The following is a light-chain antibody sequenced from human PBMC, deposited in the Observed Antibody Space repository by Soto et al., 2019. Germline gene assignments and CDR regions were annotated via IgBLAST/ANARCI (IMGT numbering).Light chain of an antibody. J-gene: IGLJ2*01. CDR1: ASNIGSNF. CDR3: ATWDDNVKGPV. CDR2: TNS. V-gene: IGLV1-44*01. Sequence: QSALTQPPSASGPPGQRVTISCSGRASNIGSNFVSWYQVVPGTAPKLLIYTNSHRPSGVPDRFSGSRSGTSASLDISGLQSDDAADYFCATWDDNVKGPVFGGGTKVTVL.